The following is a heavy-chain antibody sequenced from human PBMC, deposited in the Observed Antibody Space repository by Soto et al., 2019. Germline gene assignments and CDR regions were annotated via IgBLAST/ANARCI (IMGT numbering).Heavy chain of an antibody. D-gene: IGHD2-2*01. V-gene: IGHV1-69*01. Sequence: QVQLVQSGAEVKKPGSSVKVSCTASGGTFSSYAISWVRQAPGQGLEWMGGIIPISETTNYAQKFQGRVTITADESKSTAYMELSSLRSEDTAVYYCARSQGSSTSLEIYYYYYSGMDVWGQGTTVTVSS. J-gene: IGHJ6*02. CDR3: ARSQGSSTSLEIYYYYYSGMDV. CDR1: GGTFSSYA. CDR2: IIPISETT.